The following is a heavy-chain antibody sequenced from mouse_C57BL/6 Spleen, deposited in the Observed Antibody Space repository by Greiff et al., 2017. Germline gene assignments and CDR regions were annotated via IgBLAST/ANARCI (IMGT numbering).Heavy chain of an antibody. D-gene: IGHD4-1*01. CDR2: IDPETGGT. CDR1: GYTFTDYE. Sequence: QVQLQQSGAELVRPGASVTLSCKASGYTFTDYEMHWVKQTPVHGLEWIGAIDPETGGTAYNQKFKGKAILTADKSSSTAYMERRSLTSEDSAVYYCTRDRTGTSYYAMDYWGQGTSVTVSS. J-gene: IGHJ4*01. CDR3: TRDRTGTSYYAMDY. V-gene: IGHV1-15*01.